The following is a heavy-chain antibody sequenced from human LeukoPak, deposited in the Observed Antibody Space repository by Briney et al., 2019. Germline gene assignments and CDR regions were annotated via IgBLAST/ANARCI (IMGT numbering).Heavy chain of an antibody. CDR2: ISAYNGNT. J-gene: IGHJ4*02. CDR1: GYTFTSYG. Sequence: ASVKVSCKASGYTFTSYGISWVRQAPGQGLEWMGWISAYNGNTNYAQKLQGRVTITTDTSTSTAYMELRSLRSDDTAVYYCARDTPYCSSTSCYSDYWGQGTLVTVSS. D-gene: IGHD2-2*01. CDR3: ARDTPYCSSTSCYSDY. V-gene: IGHV1-18*01.